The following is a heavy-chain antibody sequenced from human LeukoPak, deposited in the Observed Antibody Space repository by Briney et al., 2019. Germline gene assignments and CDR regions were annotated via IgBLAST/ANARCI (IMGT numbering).Heavy chain of an antibody. J-gene: IGHJ4*02. CDR1: GFTFSSYA. Sequence: GGSLRLSCAASGFTFSSYAMHRVRQVPGKGLEWVAVISYDGSNIYYADSVKGRFTISRDNSKNTLYLQVNSLRAEDTAVYYRARDYSSGHYRTFDYWGQGTLVTVSS. CDR3: ARDYSSGHYRTFDY. D-gene: IGHD3-22*01. CDR2: ISYDGSNI. V-gene: IGHV3-30*04.